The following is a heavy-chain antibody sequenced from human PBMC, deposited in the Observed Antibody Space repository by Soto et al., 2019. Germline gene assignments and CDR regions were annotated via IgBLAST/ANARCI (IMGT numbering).Heavy chain of an antibody. V-gene: IGHV3-48*01. CDR3: TTIVLVPAAYYYYGMDV. J-gene: IGHJ6*02. CDR2: ISLRGTTV. CDR1: EFTFRNYN. Sequence: PGGSLRLSCAASEFTFRNYNMNWVRQAPGKGLEWVAHISLRGTTVDYADSVKGRFTISRDDADNSLFLQMNSLGAEDTAVYYCTTIVLVPAAYYYYGMDVWGQGTTVTVSS. D-gene: IGHD2-2*01.